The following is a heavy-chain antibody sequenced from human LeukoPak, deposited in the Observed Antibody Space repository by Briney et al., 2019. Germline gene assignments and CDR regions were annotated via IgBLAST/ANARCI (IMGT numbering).Heavy chain of an antibody. Sequence: PSETPPLTCAVYGGSFSGYYWSWIRQPPGKGLEWIGEINHSGSTNYNPSLKSRVTISVDTSKNQFSLKLSSVTAADTAVYYCARAGSGSHDAFDIWGQGTMVTVSS. D-gene: IGHD1-26*01. V-gene: IGHV4-34*01. CDR3: ARAGSGSHDAFDI. J-gene: IGHJ3*02. CDR2: INHSGST. CDR1: GGSFSGYY.